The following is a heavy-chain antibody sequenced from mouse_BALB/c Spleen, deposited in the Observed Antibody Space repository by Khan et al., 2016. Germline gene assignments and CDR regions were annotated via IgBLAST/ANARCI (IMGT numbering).Heavy chain of an antibody. J-gene: IGHJ2*01. D-gene: IGHD3-2*01. CDR1: GYSITSDYA. Sequence: EVQLVESGPGLVKPSQSLSLTCTVTGYSITSDYAWNWIRQFPGNKLEWMGYISYSGSTSYNPSLKSRISITRDTSKNQFFLQLNSVTTEDTATYYCANDSSCYEYYFDYWGQGTTLTVSS. V-gene: IGHV3-2*02. CDR3: ANDSSCYEYYFDY. CDR2: ISYSGST.